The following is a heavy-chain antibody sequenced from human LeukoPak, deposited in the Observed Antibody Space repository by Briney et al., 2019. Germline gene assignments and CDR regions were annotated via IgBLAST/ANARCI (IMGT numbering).Heavy chain of an antibody. Sequence: ASAKVSCKASGYTFTSYYMHWVRQAPGQGLEWMGIINPSGGSTSYAQKFQGRVTMTRDTSTSTVYMELSSLRSEDTAVYYCARGSITMVRGVDGMDVWGQGTTVTVSS. CDR3: ARGSITMVRGVDGMDV. CDR2: INPSGGST. CDR1: GYTFTSYY. V-gene: IGHV1-46*01. D-gene: IGHD3-10*01. J-gene: IGHJ6*02.